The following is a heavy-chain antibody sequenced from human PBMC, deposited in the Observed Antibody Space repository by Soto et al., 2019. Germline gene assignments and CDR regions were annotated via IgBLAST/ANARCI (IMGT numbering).Heavy chain of an antibody. J-gene: IGHJ4*02. CDR2: IKQDGSEK. V-gene: IGHV3-7*03. D-gene: IGHD3-9*01. CDR1: GFTFSSYW. CDR3: ARGNQLRYFDWSALFDY. Sequence: TGGSLRLSCAASGFTFSSYWMSWVRQAPGKGLEWVANIKQDGSEKYYVDSVKGRFTISRDNAKNSLYLQMNSLRAEDTAVYYCARGNQLRYFDWSALFDYWGQGTLVTVSS.